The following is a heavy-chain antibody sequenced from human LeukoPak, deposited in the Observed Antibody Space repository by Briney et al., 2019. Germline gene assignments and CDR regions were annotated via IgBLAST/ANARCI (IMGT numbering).Heavy chain of an antibody. CDR1: GFTVSSNY. V-gene: IGHV3-53*01. J-gene: IGHJ3*02. Sequence: GGSLRLSCAASGFTVSSNYMSWVRQAPGKGLEWVSVIYSGGSTFYADSVKGRFTISRDNAKNSLYLQMNSLRAEDTAVYYCARGYHLSDSSGYYYGEGAFDIWGQGTMVTVSS. CDR2: IYSGGST. CDR3: ARGYHLSDSSGYYYGEGAFDI. D-gene: IGHD3-22*01.